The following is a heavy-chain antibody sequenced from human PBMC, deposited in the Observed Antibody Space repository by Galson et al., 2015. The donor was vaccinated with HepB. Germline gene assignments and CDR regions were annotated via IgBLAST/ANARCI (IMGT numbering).Heavy chain of an antibody. J-gene: IGHJ4*02. D-gene: IGHD1-14*01. V-gene: IGHV3-21*01. CDR1: GFTFSTHS. CDR3: AKGATGAPPDY. CDR2: IGDSSIYI. Sequence: SLRLSCAASGFTFSTHSMHWVRQAPGKGLEWVSAIGDSSIYIYYGDSLKGRFTISRDNTKNSLFLQMNSLRGEDTAVYYCAKGATGAPPDYWGQGTLVTVSS.